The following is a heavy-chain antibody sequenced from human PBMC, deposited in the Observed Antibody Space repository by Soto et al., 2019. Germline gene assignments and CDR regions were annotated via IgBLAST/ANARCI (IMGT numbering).Heavy chain of an antibody. V-gene: IGHV1-69*02. CDR2: IIPILGIA. CDR1: GGTFSSYT. CDR3: ARTTGGTNYFDY. Sequence: QVQLVQSGAEVKKPGSSVKVSCKASGGTFSSYTISWVRQAPGQGLEWMGRIIPILGIANYAQKFQGRVTITADKSTSTASMELSSLRSEDTAVYYCARTTGGTNYFDYWGQGTLVTVSS. J-gene: IGHJ4*02. D-gene: IGHD3-16*01.